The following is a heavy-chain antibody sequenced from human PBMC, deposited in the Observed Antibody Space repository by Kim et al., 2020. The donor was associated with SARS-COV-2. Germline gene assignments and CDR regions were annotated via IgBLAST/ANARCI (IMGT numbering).Heavy chain of an antibody. CDR2: IYYSGST. D-gene: IGHD5-12*01. CDR3: ARLTLPLGLRSGGYYYGMDV. CDR1: GGSISSSSYY. Sequence: SETLSLTCTVSGGSISSSSYYWGWIRQPPGKGLEWIGSIYYSGSTYYNPSLKSRVTISVDTSKNQFSLKLSSVTAADTAVYYCARLTLPLGLRSGGYYYGMDVWGQGTTVTVSS. V-gene: IGHV4-39*01. J-gene: IGHJ6*02.